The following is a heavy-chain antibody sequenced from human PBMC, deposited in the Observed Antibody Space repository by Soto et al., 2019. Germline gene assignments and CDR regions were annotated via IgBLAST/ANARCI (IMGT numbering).Heavy chain of an antibody. Sequence: GGSLRLSCAASGFTFSSYAMSWVRQAPGKGLEWVSAISGSGGSTYYADSVKGRFTISRDNSKNTRYLQMNSLRAEDTAVYYCEKDLHQRWDIVVVPAAITFDYWGQGTLVTVSS. CDR1: GFTFSSYA. CDR3: EKDLHQRWDIVVVPAAITFDY. CDR2: ISGSGGST. D-gene: IGHD2-2*01. J-gene: IGHJ4*02. V-gene: IGHV3-23*01.